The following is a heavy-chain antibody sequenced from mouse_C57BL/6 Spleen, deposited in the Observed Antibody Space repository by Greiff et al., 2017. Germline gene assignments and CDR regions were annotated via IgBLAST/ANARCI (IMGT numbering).Heavy chain of an antibody. Sequence: VQLQQSGAELARPGASVKMSCKASGYTFTSYTMHWVKQRPGQGLEWIGYINPSSGYTKSNQKFKDKATLTADKSSSTAYMQLSSLTSEDSAVYYCATADSYAMDYWGQGTSVTVSS. J-gene: IGHJ4*01. CDR1: GYTFTSYT. CDR2: INPSSGYT. V-gene: IGHV1-4*01. CDR3: ATADSYAMDY.